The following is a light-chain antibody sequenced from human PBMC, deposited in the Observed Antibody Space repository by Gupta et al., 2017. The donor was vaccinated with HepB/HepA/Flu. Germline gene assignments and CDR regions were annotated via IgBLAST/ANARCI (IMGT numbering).Light chain of an antibody. CDR3: SSYTYTTTLVV. V-gene: IGLV2-14*03. CDR2: DVS. J-gene: IGLJ2*01. CDR1: SNDFGDFNY. Sequence: QSALTQPASVSGYPGKSITIPCTPTSNDFGDFNYVSWYQQHPGKAPKLFISDVSNRPSGVSNRFSGSKSGNTASLTISGLQAEDEADYYCSSYTYTTTLVVFGGGTRLTVL.